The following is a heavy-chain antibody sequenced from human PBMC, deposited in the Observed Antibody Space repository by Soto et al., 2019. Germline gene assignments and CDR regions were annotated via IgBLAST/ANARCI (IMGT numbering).Heavy chain of an antibody. CDR2: ISYDGRQS. V-gene: IGHV3-30*04. CDR3: AKDRYFDSYYFDY. D-gene: IGHD3-9*01. Sequence: VQLLESGGGLIQPGGSLRLSCAASGFTFTAFAVHWVRQPPGKGLEWVAVISYDGRQSHYADSVRGRLTLSRDNSKNTVFLQMNSLTTDDTAIYYCAKDRYFDSYYFDYWGQGTRVTVSS. CDR1: GFTFTAFA. J-gene: IGHJ4*02.